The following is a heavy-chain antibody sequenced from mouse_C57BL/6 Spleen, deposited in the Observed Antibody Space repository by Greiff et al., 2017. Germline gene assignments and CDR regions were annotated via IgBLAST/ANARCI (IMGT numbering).Heavy chain of an antibody. CDR2: IYWDDDK. D-gene: IGHD3-3*01. CDR3: ARRGVGQNYAMDY. J-gene: IGHJ4*01. CDR1: GFSLSTSGMG. Sequence: QVTLKESGPGILQSSQTLSLTCSFSGFSLSTSGMGVSWLRQPSGKGLEWLAHIYWDDDKRHNPSLKSRPTISDDTSRNQVFLKITGVDTADTSTYYCARRGVGQNYAMDYWGQGTSVTVSS. V-gene: IGHV8-12*01.